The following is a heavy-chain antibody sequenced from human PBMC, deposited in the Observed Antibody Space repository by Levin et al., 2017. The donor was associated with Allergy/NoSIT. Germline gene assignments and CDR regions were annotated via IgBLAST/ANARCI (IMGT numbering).Heavy chain of an antibody. Sequence: PGGSLRLSCAVSGFTFSGYPMHWVRQAPGKGLEWVAVISSDGSNRYYADSVKGRFTISRDNSKNTLYLQINSLRAEDTAVYYCARDLAVLGVTPHLDYWGQGTLVTVAP. J-gene: IGHJ4*02. CDR3: ARDLAVLGVTPHLDY. CDR2: ISSDGSNR. CDR1: GFTFSGYP. V-gene: IGHV3-30-3*01. D-gene: IGHD2-15*01.